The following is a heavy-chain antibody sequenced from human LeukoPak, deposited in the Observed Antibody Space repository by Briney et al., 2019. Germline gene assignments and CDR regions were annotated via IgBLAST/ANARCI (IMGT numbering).Heavy chain of an antibody. CDR2: ISSSGSSI. CDR3: ARLLRYDSSGYYYGTSYDYGMDV. D-gene: IGHD3-22*01. Sequence: TGGSLRLSCAASGFTFSSHEMNWVRQAPGKGLEWVSYISSSGSSIYYTDSVKGRFTISRDNAKNSLYLQMSSLRAEDTAVYYCARLLRYDSSGYYYGTSYDYGMDVWGQGTTVTVSS. V-gene: IGHV3-48*03. J-gene: IGHJ6*02. CDR1: GFTFSSHE.